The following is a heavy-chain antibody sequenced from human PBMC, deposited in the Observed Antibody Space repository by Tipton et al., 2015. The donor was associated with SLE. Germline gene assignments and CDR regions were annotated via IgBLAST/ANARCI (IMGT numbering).Heavy chain of an antibody. CDR1: GGSISSNY. V-gene: IGHV4-59*12. Sequence: TLSLTCSVSGGSISSNYWIWIRQPPGKGLEWIGYISDGGGTNHNPSLKSRVTISIDTSKNQFSLKLSSVTAADTAVYYCARGVLGGSYPYWGQGTLVTVSS. D-gene: IGHD1-26*01. CDR3: ARGVLGGSYPY. CDR2: ISDGGGT. J-gene: IGHJ4*02.